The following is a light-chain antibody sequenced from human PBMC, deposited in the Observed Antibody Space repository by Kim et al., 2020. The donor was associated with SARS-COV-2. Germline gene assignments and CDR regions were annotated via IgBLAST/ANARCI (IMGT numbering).Light chain of an antibody. J-gene: IGKJ5*01. Sequence: ASVGDRVIITCRASQGISSYLAWYQQKPGKAPKLLIYAASTLQSGVPSRFSGSRSGTEFTLTISSLQPEDFATYYCQQLDTYPITFGQGTRLEIK. CDR3: QQLDTYPIT. V-gene: IGKV1-9*01. CDR1: QGISSY. CDR2: AAS.